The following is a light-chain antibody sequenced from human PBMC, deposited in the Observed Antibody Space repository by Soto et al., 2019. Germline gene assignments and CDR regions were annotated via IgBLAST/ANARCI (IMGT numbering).Light chain of an antibody. CDR3: QQYGSSPPWT. J-gene: IGKJ1*01. Sequence: EIVLTQPPGTLSLSPGERATLSCRASQSVSSSYLAWYQQKPGQAPRLLIYGASSRATGIPDRFSGSGSGTDFTLTISSLEPEDFAVYYCQQYGSSPPWTFGQGTKVDIK. V-gene: IGKV3-20*01. CDR1: QSVSSSY. CDR2: GAS.